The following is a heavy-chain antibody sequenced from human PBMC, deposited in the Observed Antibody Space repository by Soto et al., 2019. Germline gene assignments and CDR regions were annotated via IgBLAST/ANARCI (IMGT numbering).Heavy chain of an antibody. J-gene: IGHJ4*02. CDR2: FYYTGST. D-gene: IGHD3-22*01. CDR1: GGSVSSGNYY. V-gene: IGHV4-61*01. Sequence: QVQLQESGPGLVKPSETLSLTCTVSGGSVSSGNYYWSWIRQPPGKGLEWIGYFYYTGSTNYNPSLKSRVTISIVASKNQFSLRLSSVTAADTAVYYCARSMHYSDGSNYSPFDYWGQGTLVTVSS. CDR3: ARSMHYSDGSNYSPFDY.